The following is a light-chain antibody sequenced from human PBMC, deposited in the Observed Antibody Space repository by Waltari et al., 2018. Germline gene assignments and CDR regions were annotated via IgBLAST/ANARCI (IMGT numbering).Light chain of an antibody. CDR3: QQGNTYPLT. Sequence: DIQMSQSTSSLSASVGDRVTITCRASQDISSYLNWYQQKPGKAPKLLISYTNTLASGVPSRFSGSASGTEFTLTISSLQPEDFATYYCQQGNTYPLTFGGGTKVEIK. CDR1: QDISSY. CDR2: YTN. V-gene: IGKV1-9*01. J-gene: IGKJ4*01.